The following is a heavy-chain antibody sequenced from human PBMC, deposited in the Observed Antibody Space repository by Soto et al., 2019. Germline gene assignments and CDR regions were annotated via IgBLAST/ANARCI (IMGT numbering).Heavy chain of an antibody. V-gene: IGHV1-3*01. CDR1: GYTFTSYA. D-gene: IGHD1-26*01. CDR3: ASAPGIVGDFDY. Sequence: ASVKVSCKASGYTFTSYAMHWVRQAPGQRLEWMGWINAGNGNTKYSQKFQGRVTITRDTSASTAYMELSSLRSEDTAVYYCASAPGIVGDFDYWGQGTLVTVSS. CDR2: INAGNGNT. J-gene: IGHJ4*02.